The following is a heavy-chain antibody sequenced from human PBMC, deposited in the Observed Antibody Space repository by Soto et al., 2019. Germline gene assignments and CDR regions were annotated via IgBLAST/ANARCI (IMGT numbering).Heavy chain of an antibody. Sequence: TGGSLRLSCAASGFTVSSNYMSWVRQAPGKGLEWVSVICSGGSTYYADSVKGRFTISRDNSKNTLYLQMNSLRAEDTAVYYCARDRYCSGGSCYSEWAFDIWGQGTMVTVSS. J-gene: IGHJ3*02. CDR1: GFTVSSNY. D-gene: IGHD2-15*01. V-gene: IGHV3-53*01. CDR2: ICSGGST. CDR3: ARDRYCSGGSCYSEWAFDI.